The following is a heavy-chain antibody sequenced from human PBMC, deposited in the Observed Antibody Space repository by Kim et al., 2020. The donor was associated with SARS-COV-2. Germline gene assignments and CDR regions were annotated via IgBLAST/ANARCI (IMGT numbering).Heavy chain of an antibody. CDR1: GYTFTSYA. CDR3: ARSVSSSWYLNVWFDP. D-gene: IGHD6-13*01. J-gene: IGHJ5*02. Sequence: ASVKVSCKASGYTFTSYAINWVRQATGQGLEWMGWMNPNSGNTGYAQKFQGRVTITRNTSISTAYMELSSLRSEDTAVYYCARSVSSSWYLNVWFDPWGQGTLVTVSS. CDR2: MNPNSGNT. V-gene: IGHV1-8*01.